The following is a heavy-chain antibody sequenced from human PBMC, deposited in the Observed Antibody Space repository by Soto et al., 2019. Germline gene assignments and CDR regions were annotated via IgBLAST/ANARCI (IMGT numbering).Heavy chain of an antibody. CDR3: ARGASGRFYFDY. V-gene: IGHV3-74*01. Sequence: EVQLVESGGGLVQPGGSLRLSCEASGFTFSSYWLHWVRQAPGKGLVWISRIKFDASTGNYAASVKGRFTISRDNAKNTVYLQMNSLSAEDTALYYCARGASGRFYFDYWGQGTFVTVSS. D-gene: IGHD3-10*01. J-gene: IGHJ4*02. CDR1: GFTFSSYW. CDR2: IKFDASTG.